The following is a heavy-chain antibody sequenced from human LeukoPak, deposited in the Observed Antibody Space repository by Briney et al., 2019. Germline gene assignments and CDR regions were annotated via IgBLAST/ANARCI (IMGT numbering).Heavy chain of an antibody. CDR3: AIQDSYGDYGFAAFDI. CDR1: GYSIRIGYY. D-gene: IGHD4-17*01. J-gene: IGHJ3*02. CDR2: IYYSGST. Sequence: SETLSLTCNVSGYSIRIGYYWGWIRQPPGKGLEWIGYIYYSGSTNYNPSLKSRVTISVDTSKNQFSLKLSSVTAADTAVYYCAIQDSYGDYGFAAFDIWGQGTMVTVSS. V-gene: IGHV4-38-2*02.